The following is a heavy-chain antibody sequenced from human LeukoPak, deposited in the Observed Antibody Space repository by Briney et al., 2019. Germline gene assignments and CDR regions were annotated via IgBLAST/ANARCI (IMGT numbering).Heavy chain of an antibody. V-gene: IGHV3-48*01. CDR1: GFTFSSYS. CDR2: ISSMSSTI. J-gene: IGHJ4*02. D-gene: IGHD3-22*01. Sequence: GGSLRLSCAASGFTFSSYSMNWVRQAPGKLLEWVSYISSMSSTIYYADSVKGRFTVATDNAKNSLYMQMNSLRAEDTAVYYCARDPDDSSGYYLDYWGQGTLVTVSS. CDR3: ARDPDDSSGYYLDY.